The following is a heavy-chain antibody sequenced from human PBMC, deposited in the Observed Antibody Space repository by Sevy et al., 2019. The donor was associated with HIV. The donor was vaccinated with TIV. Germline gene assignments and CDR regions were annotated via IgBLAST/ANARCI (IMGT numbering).Heavy chain of an antibody. Sequence: SETLSLTCTVSGGSITSLHWNWIRQPPGKGLEWIANIYYNGHINYNPSLKSRVTLSLDTSKNQFSMRLSSVTAADTAMYYCAGENAWGRGYSWGQGTLVTVSS. CDR2: IYYNGHI. CDR1: GGSITSLH. D-gene: IGHD1-26*01. V-gene: IGHV4-59*08. J-gene: IGHJ4*02. CDR3: AGENAWGRGYS.